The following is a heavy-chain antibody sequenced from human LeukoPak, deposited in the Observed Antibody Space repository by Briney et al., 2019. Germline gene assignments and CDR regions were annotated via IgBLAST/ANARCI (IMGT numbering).Heavy chain of an antibody. CDR1: GFTFSSYW. Sequence: GGSLRLSCAAPGFTFSSYWMHWVRQAPGKWLVWVSRINSDGSSTSYADSVKGRFTTSRDNAKNTLYLQMNSLRAEDTAVYYCARGGSQFLEWLFGIDYWGQGTLVTVSS. V-gene: IGHV3-74*01. CDR3: ARGGSQFLEWLFGIDY. CDR2: INSDGSST. J-gene: IGHJ4*02. D-gene: IGHD3-3*01.